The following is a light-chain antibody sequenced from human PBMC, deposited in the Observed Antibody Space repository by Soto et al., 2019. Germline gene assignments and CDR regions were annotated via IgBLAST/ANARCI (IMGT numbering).Light chain of an antibody. Sequence: EIVLTQSPATLSLSPGERATLSCRASQSISSFLAWYQQKPGQAPRLLIYDSSNRATGIPARFSGSGSGTEFTLTLSSLEAEDFAVYYCQERSNGPAYTFGQGTKLEIK. J-gene: IGKJ2*01. CDR1: QSISSF. CDR3: QERSNGPAYT. CDR2: DSS. V-gene: IGKV3-11*01.